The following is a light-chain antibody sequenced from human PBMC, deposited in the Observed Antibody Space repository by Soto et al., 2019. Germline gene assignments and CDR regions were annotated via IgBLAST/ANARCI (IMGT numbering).Light chain of an antibody. J-gene: IGKJ5*01. CDR3: QQRRNLIT. CDR2: DAS. V-gene: IGKV3-11*01. Sequence: EVVLTQSPATLSLSPGERVTLSCRASQSVSSFLSWYQHKPGQAPRLLIYDASNRATDIPARFSGSGSGTDFTLTISSLEPEDFAIYYCQQRRNLITFGQGTRLEIK. CDR1: QSVSSF.